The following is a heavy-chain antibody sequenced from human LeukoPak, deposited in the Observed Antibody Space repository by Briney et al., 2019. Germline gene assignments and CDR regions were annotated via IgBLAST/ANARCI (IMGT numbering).Heavy chain of an antibody. V-gene: IGHV3-7*01. D-gene: IGHD6-19*01. CDR2: IKQDGSEK. Sequence: GGSLRLSCAASGFTFSSYWMSWVRQAPGKGLEWVANIKQDGSEKYYVDSVKGRFTISRDNAKNSLYLQMNSLRAEDTAVYYCARTYSSGWLDAFDIWGQGTMVTVSS. CDR3: ARTYSSGWLDAFDI. CDR1: GFTFSSYW. J-gene: IGHJ3*02.